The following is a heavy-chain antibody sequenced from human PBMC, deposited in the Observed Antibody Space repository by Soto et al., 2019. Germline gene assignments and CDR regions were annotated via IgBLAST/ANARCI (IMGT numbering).Heavy chain of an antibody. CDR2: ISSSSSTI. V-gene: IGHV3-48*02. CDR1: GFTFSSYS. CDR3: AREAGTWPLPLNWFDP. J-gene: IGHJ5*02. Sequence: EVQLVESGGGLVQPGGSLRLSCAASGFTFSSYSMNWVRQAPGKGLEGVSYISSSSSTIYYADSVKGRFTISRDNAKNSLYLQMNSLRDEDTAVYYCAREAGTWPLPLNWFDPWGQGTLVTVSS. D-gene: IGHD6-19*01.